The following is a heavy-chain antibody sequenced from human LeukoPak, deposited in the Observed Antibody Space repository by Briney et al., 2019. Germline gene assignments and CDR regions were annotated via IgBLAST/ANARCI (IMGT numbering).Heavy chain of an antibody. Sequence: GASVKVSCKASGGIFSSYAISWVRQAPGQGLEWMGRTIPIHGTANYAQKFQGRVTITADKSTSTAYMELSSLRSEDTAVYYCARAPDGGAFDIWGQGTMVTVSS. CDR2: TIPIHGTA. D-gene: IGHD3-16*01. J-gene: IGHJ3*02. V-gene: IGHV1-69*04. CDR3: ARAPDGGAFDI. CDR1: GGIFSSYA.